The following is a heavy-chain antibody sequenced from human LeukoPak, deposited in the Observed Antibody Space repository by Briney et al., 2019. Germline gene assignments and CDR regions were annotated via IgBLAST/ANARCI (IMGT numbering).Heavy chain of an antibody. CDR2: ISSSSSYI. CDR3: ARDYDILTGYYYYGMDV. V-gene: IGHV3-21*01. D-gene: IGHD3-9*01. Sequence: GGSLRLSCAASGFTFSSYSMNWVRQAPGKGLEWVSSISSSSSYIYCADSVKGRFTISRDNAKNSLYLQMNSLRAEDTAVYYCARDYDILTGYYYYGMDVWGQGTTVTVSS. CDR1: GFTFSSYS. J-gene: IGHJ6*02.